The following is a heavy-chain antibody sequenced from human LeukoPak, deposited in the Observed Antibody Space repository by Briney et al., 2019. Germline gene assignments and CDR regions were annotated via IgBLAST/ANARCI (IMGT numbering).Heavy chain of an antibody. J-gene: IGHJ6*03. D-gene: IGHD3-3*01. CDR3: AKTSLSDASGHYYYMDV. V-gene: IGHV3-23*01. CDR1: GFTFSSYA. Sequence: PGGSLRLSCAASGFTFSSYAMSWVRQAPGKGLEWVSAISGSGGSTYYADSVKGRFTISRDNSKNTLYLQVNNLRTEDTALYYCAKTSLSDASGHYYYMDVWGKGTTVTVSS. CDR2: ISGSGGST.